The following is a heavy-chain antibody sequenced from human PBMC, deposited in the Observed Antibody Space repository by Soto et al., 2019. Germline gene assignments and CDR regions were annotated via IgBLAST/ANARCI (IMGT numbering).Heavy chain of an antibody. V-gene: IGHV3-30-3*01. CDR2: ISYDGSNK. J-gene: IGHJ6*02. Sequence: GWSLGLSCASSVFTFISYAMHWVRQAPGKGLEWVAVISYDGSNKYYADSVKGRFTISRDNSKNTLYLQMNSLRAEDTAVYYCARAPSLRFLEWLRYGMDVWGQGTTVTVSS. D-gene: IGHD3-3*01. CDR3: ARAPSLRFLEWLRYGMDV. CDR1: VFTFISYA.